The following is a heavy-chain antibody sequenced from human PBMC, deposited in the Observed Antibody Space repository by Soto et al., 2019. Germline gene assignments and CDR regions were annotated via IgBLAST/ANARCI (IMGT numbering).Heavy chain of an antibody. V-gene: IGHV1-69*13. CDR2: IIPIFGTA. CDR1: GGSFSSYA. Sequence: SVRVSCKASGGSFSSYAISWVRQAPGQGLEWMGGIIPIFGTANYAQKFQGRVTITADESTSTAYMELSSLRSEDTAVYYCARDGVAGTRWFDPWGQGTLVTVS. CDR3: ARDGVAGTRWFDP. J-gene: IGHJ5*02. D-gene: IGHD6-19*01.